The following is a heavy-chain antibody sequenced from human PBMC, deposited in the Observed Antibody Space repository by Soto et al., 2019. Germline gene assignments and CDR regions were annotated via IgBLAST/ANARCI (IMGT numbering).Heavy chain of an antibody. D-gene: IGHD3-3*01. Sequence: ASVKVSCTASGYTFTSYDINWVRLATGQGLEWMGWMNPNSGNTGYAQKFQGRVTMTRNTSISTAYMELSSLRSEDTAVYYCARVLSWASYYDFWSGYYNYYYYGMDVWGQGTTVTVSS. V-gene: IGHV1-8*01. CDR3: ARVLSWASYYDFWSGYYNYYYYGMDV. J-gene: IGHJ6*02. CDR2: MNPNSGNT. CDR1: GYTFTSYD.